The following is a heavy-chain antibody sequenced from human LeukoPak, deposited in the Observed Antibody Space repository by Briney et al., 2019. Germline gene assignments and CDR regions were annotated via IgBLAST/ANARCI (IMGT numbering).Heavy chain of an antibody. CDR1: GGSISSYY. CDR3: ARDVGGGDYYDSSGYYYYYYGMDV. J-gene: IGHJ6*02. V-gene: IGHV4-4*07. D-gene: IGHD3-22*01. Sequence: PSGTLSLTCTVSGGSISSYYWSWIRQPAGKGLEWIGRIYTSGSTNYNPSLKSRVTMSVDTSKNQFSLKLSSVTAADTAVYYCARDVGGGDYYDSSGYYYYYYGMDVWGQGTTVTVSS. CDR2: IYTSGST.